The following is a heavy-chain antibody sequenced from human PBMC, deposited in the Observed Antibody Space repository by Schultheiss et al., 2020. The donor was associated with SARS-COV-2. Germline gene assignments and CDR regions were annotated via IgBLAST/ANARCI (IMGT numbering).Heavy chain of an antibody. Sequence: SETLSLTCTVSGGSISSSSYYWGWVRQPPGKGLEWIGYIYYSGSTYYNPSLKSRVTISVDTSKNQFSLKLSSVTAADTAVYYCARRIGVLLWFGELLTSRTEHNWFDPWGQGTLVTVSS. CDR1: GGSISSSSYY. CDR3: ARRIGVLLWFGELLTSRTEHNWFDP. V-gene: IGHV4-39*01. J-gene: IGHJ5*02. CDR2: IYYSGST. D-gene: IGHD3-10*01.